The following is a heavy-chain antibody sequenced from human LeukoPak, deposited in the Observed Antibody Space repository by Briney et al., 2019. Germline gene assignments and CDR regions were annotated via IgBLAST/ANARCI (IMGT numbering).Heavy chain of an antibody. V-gene: IGHV3-33*01. CDR1: GLTFRNYA. CDR3: ARVNGPNSGYYYTLDL. J-gene: IGHJ5*02. Sequence: PGGSLRLSCAASGLTFRNYAMHWVRQAPGGRLEWVAVIWFDGTEKYYAASVMGRFTISRDSSENTLYLQMNGLRTEDTAVYYCARVNGPNSGYYYTLDLWGQGTPVTVSS. CDR2: IWFDGTEK. D-gene: IGHD3-22*01.